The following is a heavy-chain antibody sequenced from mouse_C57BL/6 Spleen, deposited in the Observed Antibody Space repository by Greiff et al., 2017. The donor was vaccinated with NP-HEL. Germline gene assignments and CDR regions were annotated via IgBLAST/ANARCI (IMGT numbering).Heavy chain of an antibody. V-gene: IGHV3-6*01. Sequence: EVQLQQSGPGLVKPSQSLSLTCSVTGYSITSGYYWNWIRQFPGNKLEWMGYISYDGSNNYNPSLKNRISITRDTSKNQFFLKLNSVTTEDTATYYCAAGYPLDYWGQGTTLTVSS. D-gene: IGHD2-2*01. CDR2: ISYDGSN. CDR3: AAGYPLDY. CDR1: GYSITSGYY. J-gene: IGHJ2*01.